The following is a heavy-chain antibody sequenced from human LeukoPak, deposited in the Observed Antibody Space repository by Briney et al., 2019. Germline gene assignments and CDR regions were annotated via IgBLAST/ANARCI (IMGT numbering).Heavy chain of an antibody. CDR3: ARVDRANDVCPYKNFDL. D-gene: IGHD2-8*01. Sequence: SETLSLTCTVFGGSISSYYWNWIRQPPGKGLEWIGYTSYSGCTNYNPSMKSRVTISVDTSKNQFSLKLNSVTAADTAVYYCARVDRANDVCPYKNFDLWGRGTLVTVSS. CDR2: TSYSGCT. CDR1: GGSISSYY. V-gene: IGHV4-59*01. J-gene: IGHJ2*01.